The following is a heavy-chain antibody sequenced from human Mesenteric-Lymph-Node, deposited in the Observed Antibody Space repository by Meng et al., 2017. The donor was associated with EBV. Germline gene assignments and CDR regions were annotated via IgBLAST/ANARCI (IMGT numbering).Heavy chain of an antibody. CDR1: GFTFSSYW. CDR3: ARAKVVPAALDY. D-gene: IGHD2-2*01. V-gene: IGHV3-74*01. J-gene: IGHJ4*02. Sequence: EGRLVGAGGGLVQPGGSLTLACAASGFTFSSYWMHWVRQAPGKGLVWVSRINSDGSSTSYADSVKGRFTISRDNAKNTLYLQMNSLRAEDTAVYYCARAKVVPAALDYWGQGTLVTVSS. CDR2: INSDGSST.